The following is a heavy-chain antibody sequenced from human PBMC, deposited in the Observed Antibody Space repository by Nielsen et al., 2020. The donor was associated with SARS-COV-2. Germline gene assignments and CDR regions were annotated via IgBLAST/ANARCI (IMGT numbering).Heavy chain of an antibody. CDR1: GYTFTSYG. D-gene: IGHD5-12*01. V-gene: IGHV1-18*01. Sequence: SVKVSCMASGYTFTSYGISWVRQAPGQGLEWMGWISAYNGNTNYAQKLQGRVTMTTDTSTSTAYMELRSLRSDDTAVYYCARVWGNSGYDGFDYWGQGTLVTVSS. J-gene: IGHJ4*02. CDR2: ISAYNGNT. CDR3: ARVWGNSGYDGFDY.